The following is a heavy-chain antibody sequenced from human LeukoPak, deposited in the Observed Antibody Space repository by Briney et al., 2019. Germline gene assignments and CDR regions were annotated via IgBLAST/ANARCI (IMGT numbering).Heavy chain of an antibody. Sequence: GGSLRLSCAASAFTFSSYGMHWVRQAPGEGLGWVAVILYDGSNKYYADAGEGRVTISIGNSKKTLYLKMNSLRAEDTAVYYCARAYYYGSGRVFDYWGQGTLVTVSS. CDR3: ARAYYYGSGRVFDY. CDR1: AFTFSSYG. D-gene: IGHD3-10*01. CDR2: ILYDGSNK. J-gene: IGHJ4*02. V-gene: IGHV3-33*01.